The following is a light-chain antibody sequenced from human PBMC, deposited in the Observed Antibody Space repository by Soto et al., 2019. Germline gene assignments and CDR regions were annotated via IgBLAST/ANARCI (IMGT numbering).Light chain of an antibody. CDR3: QQYVISVT. CDR1: QSVDSSF. CDR2: GAS. J-gene: IGKJ1*01. V-gene: IGKV3-20*01. Sequence: EIGLTQSPGFLSLSPGERATLSCRASQSVDSSFFAWYQQKPGQAHRLLIYGASKRATGIPDRFSGSGSGTDFTLTISRLEPEDVAVYYCQQYVISVTFGQGTKVEIK.